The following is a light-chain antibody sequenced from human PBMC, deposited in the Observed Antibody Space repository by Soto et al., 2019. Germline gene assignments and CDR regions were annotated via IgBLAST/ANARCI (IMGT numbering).Light chain of an antibody. CDR2: DAS. V-gene: IGKV1-5*01. CDR1: QSVRSW. CDR3: QQYADWPPLT. Sequence: DIQMTQSPATLSASVGDRVTIPCRARQSVRSWLAWYQQKPGTAPKLLIFDASRLESGVPARFSGSASGTEFTLTISSLQSEDFAVYYCQQYADWPPLTFGGGTKVDIK. J-gene: IGKJ4*01.